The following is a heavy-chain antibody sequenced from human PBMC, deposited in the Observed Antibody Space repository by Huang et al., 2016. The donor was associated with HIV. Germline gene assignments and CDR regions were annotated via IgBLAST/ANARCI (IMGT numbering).Heavy chain of an antibody. CDR3: ANGYCSGGSCPLDY. Sequence: QVQLVESGGGVVQPGRSLRLSCLASGFSIEEYARDLVRQAAGKGLEWVDVISYDENNKSYADCVKGRFTIARDNFKNTCYLEMNRLRLEDTAVYYCANGYCSGGSCPLDYWGQGTLVTVHS. CDR2: ISYDENNK. D-gene: IGHD2-15*01. V-gene: IGHV3-30*04. J-gene: IGHJ4*02. CDR1: GFSIEEYA.